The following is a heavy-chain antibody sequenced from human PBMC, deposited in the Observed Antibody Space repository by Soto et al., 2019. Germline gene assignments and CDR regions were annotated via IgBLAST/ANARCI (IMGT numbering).Heavy chain of an antibody. D-gene: IGHD3-3*01. CDR1: GFTFSNAW. CDR3: TTGHFGVVIPPGMDV. J-gene: IGHJ6*02. V-gene: IGHV3-15*01. CDR2: IKSKTDGGTT. Sequence: KPGGSLRLSCAASGFTFSNAWMSWVRQAPGKGLEWVGRIKSKTDGGTTDYAAPVKGRFTISRDDSKNTLYLQMNSLKTEDTAVYYCTTGHFGVVIPPGMDVWGQGTTVTVSS.